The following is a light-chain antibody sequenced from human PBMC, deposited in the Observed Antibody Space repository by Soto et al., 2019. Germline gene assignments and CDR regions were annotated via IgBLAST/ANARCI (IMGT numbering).Light chain of an antibody. CDR2: KAS. Sequence: DIQMTQSPSTLSASVVDRVTITCRASQSISSWLAWYQQKPGKAPKLLIYKASSLESGVPSRFSGSGSGTEFTLTISSLQPDDFATYYCQQYNSPPWTFGQGTKVDIK. J-gene: IGKJ1*01. CDR3: QQYNSPPWT. V-gene: IGKV1-5*03. CDR1: QSISSW.